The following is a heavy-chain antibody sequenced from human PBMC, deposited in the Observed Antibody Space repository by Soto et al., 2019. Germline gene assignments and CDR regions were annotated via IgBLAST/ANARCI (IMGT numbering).Heavy chain of an antibody. V-gene: IGHV3-23*01. CDR1: GFTFSSSV. D-gene: IGHD3-10*01. Sequence: EVQLLESGGGLVQPGGSLRLSCAASGFTFSSSVMNWVRQAPGRGLEWVSGISGSGSSTDYADSVRGRFTISRDNSQNTLYLQMSSLGAADTAVYYCAKGAGGSGPISLDYWGQGTLVSVSS. CDR2: ISGSGSST. J-gene: IGHJ4*02. CDR3: AKGAGGSGPISLDY.